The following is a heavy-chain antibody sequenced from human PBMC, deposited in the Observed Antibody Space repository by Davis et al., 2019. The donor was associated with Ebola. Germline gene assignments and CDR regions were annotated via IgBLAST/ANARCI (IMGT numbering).Heavy chain of an antibody. CDR2: MNPNSGNT. D-gene: IGHD5-12*01. CDR1: GYTFTSYD. CDR3: AREFKWLRLPGYYYYYGMDV. Sequence: ASVKVSCKASGYTFTSYDINWVRQATGQGLEWMGWMNPNSGNTGYAQKFQGRVTMTRNTSISTAYMELRSLRSDDTAVYYCAREFKWLRLPGYYYYYGMDVWGQGTTVTVSS. V-gene: IGHV1-8*01. J-gene: IGHJ6*02.